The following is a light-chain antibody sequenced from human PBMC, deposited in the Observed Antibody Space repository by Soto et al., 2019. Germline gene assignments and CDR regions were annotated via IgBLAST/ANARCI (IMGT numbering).Light chain of an antibody. Sequence: RMTQSPSSLSASTGARVTITCRASLGISSWLGWYQQKEGKAPKVLIYSASTLQSGVSSRFSGSGSGTDLTITISSLQPEDSETYYCQQANSFPLTFGGGTKVDIK. CDR2: SAS. V-gene: IGKV1-12*01. CDR3: QQANSFPLT. CDR1: LGISSW. J-gene: IGKJ4*01.